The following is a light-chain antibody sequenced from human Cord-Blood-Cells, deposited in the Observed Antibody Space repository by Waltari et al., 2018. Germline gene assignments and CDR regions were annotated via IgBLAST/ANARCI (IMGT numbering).Light chain of an antibody. CDR1: SSDVGSYTL. CDR3: CSYAGSSTWV. J-gene: IGLJ3*02. Sequence: QSALTQHASVSASPGQSITISCTGTSSDVGSYTLVTWYQQHPGKAPNLMIYEGSKRPSVVANRFSGAKSGNTASLTISGLQAEDEADYYCCSYAGSSTWVFGGGTKLTVL. CDR2: EGS. V-gene: IGLV2-23*01.